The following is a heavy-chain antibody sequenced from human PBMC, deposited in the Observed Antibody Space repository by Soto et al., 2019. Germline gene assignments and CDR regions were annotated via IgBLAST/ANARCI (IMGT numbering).Heavy chain of an antibody. V-gene: IGHV3-23*01. CDR3: AKAHYYDSSGENTDY. J-gene: IGHJ4*02. D-gene: IGHD3-22*01. CDR1: GFTFSSYA. Sequence: GGSLRLSCAASGFTFSSYAMSWVRQAPGKGLEWVSAISGSGGSTYYADSVKGRFTISRDNSKNTLYLQMNSLRAEDTAVYYCAKAHYYDSSGENTDYWGQGTLVTVSS. CDR2: ISGSGGST.